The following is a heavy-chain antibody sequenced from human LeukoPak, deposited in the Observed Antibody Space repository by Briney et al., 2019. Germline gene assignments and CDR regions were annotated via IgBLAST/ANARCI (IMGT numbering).Heavy chain of an antibody. CDR3: ARGTQWLVGNY. D-gene: IGHD6-19*01. V-gene: IGHV1-2*06. CDR2: INPNSGGT. J-gene: IGHJ4*02. CDR1: GYTFTDFF. Sequence: ASVKVSCKASGYTFTDFFIHWVRQSPGQGLEWMGRINPNSGGTNYAQKFQGRVTMTRDTSISTAYMELSRLTSDDSALYYCARGTQWLVGNYWGQGTQVTVSS.